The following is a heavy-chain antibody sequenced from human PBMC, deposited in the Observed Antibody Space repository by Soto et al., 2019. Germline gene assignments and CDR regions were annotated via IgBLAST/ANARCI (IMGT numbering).Heavy chain of an antibody. Sequence: ASVKVSCKTSGYTSKTYVMHWVRKAPGQRLEWMGWIDAGNDNTKLSQRFQGRLAITRDTFASTDYMELSGLRSEDTAVYYCAREHRYNFGLLDYWGEGTLVTDSS. D-gene: IGHD3-3*01. CDR2: IDAGNDNT. V-gene: IGHV1-3*01. J-gene: IGHJ4*02. CDR1: GYTSKTYV. CDR3: AREHRYNFGLLDY.